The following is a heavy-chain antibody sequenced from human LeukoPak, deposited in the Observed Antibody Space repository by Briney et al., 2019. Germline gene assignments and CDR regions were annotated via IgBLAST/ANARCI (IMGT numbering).Heavy chain of an antibody. CDR3: ARDRCSGGSCYSDSFDY. J-gene: IGHJ4*02. D-gene: IGHD2-15*01. CDR2: ISSSSSYI. CDR1: GFTFSSYS. V-gene: IGHV3-21*01. Sequence: GGSLRLSCAASGFTFSSYSMNWVRQAPGKGLEWVSSISSSSSYIYYADSVKGRFTISRDNAKNSLYLQMNSLRAEDTAVYYCARDRCSGGSCYSDSFDYWGQGTLVTVSS.